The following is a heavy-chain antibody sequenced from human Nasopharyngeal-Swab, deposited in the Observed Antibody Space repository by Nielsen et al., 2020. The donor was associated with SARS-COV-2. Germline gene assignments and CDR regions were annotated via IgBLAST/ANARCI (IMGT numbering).Heavy chain of an antibody. CDR2: ISYEGSKK. Sequence: GESLKISCKASGFNFNNYGMHWVRQAPGKGLEWVAVISYEGSKKSYADSVKGRFTISRDYSINTLYLQMNSLRVDDTAVYYCAKANQLFWFGRFRNDALDIWGQGALVTVSS. D-gene: IGHD3-10*01. CDR1: GFNFNNYG. J-gene: IGHJ3*02. CDR3: AKANQLFWFGRFRNDALDI. V-gene: IGHV3-30*18.